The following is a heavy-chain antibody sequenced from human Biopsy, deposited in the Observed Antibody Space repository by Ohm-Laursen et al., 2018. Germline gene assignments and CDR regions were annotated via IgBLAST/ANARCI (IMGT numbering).Heavy chain of an antibody. Sequence: SLRLSCAASGFSFSDYHMRWIRQAPGRGLEWVSYISGGGTIYYGDYMKGRVTISRDNARNSLCLQMHSLRAEDTAVYYCARDTRWSPYSMDVWGQGTTVIVSS. CDR2: ISGGGTI. J-gene: IGHJ6*02. CDR1: GFSFSDYH. CDR3: ARDTRWSPYSMDV. V-gene: IGHV3-11*01. D-gene: IGHD4-23*01.